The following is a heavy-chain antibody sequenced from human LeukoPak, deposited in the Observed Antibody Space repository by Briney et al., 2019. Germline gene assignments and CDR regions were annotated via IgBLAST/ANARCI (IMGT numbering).Heavy chain of an antibody. V-gene: IGHV4-59*01. CDR2: IYYSGST. D-gene: IGHD3-9*01. J-gene: IGHJ5*02. CDR3: AREFGVRDILTGYSIPSNWFDP. CDR1: GGSISSYY. Sequence: PSETLSLTCTVSGGSISSYYWSWIRQPPGKGLEWIRYIYYSGSTNYNTSLKSRVTISLDTSKNQISLKLNYVTAADTAVYYCAREFGVRDILTGYSIPSNWFDPWGQGTLVTVSS.